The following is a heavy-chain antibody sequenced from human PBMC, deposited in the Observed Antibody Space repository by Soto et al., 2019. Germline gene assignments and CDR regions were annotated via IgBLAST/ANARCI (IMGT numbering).Heavy chain of an antibody. CDR2: IIPFFGTT. Sequence: ASVKVFCKASGDTFSSYGISWVRQAPGQGLEWMGGIIPFFGTTNYAQKLQGRVTMTTGTSTSTAYMELRSLRSDDTAVYYCASGPNLSCAWFDPWGQDALLTVSS. CDR1: GDTFSSYG. CDR3: ASGPNLSCAWFDP. J-gene: IGHJ5*02. V-gene: IGHV1-18*01. D-gene: IGHD7-27*01.